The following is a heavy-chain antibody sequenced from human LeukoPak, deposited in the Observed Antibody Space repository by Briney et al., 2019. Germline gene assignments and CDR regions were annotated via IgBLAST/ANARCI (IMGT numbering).Heavy chain of an antibody. V-gene: IGHV3-7*01. J-gene: IGHJ3*02. CDR1: GFTFSSYW. Sequence: RGSLRLSCAASGFTFSSYWMSWVRQAPGKGLEWVANIKQDGSEKYYVDSVKGRFTISRDNAKNSLYLQMNSLRAEDTAVYYCASYGVDLDAFDIWGQGTMVTVSS. CDR2: IKQDGSEK. D-gene: IGHD4-17*01. CDR3: ASYGVDLDAFDI.